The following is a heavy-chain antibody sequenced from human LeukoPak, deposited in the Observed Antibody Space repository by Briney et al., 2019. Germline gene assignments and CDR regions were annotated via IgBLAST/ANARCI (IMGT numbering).Heavy chain of an antibody. V-gene: IGHV5-51*01. CDR1: GYTFTNYW. Sequence: KVSCKGSGYTFTNYWIAWVRQMPGKGLEWMGIIYPGDSDTRYSPSFQGQVTISADMSINTAYLQWSSLKSSDTAMYYCARRWLQLGLDYWGQGTLVTVSS. CDR3: ARRWLQLGLDY. J-gene: IGHJ4*02. D-gene: IGHD5-24*01. CDR2: IYPGDSDT.